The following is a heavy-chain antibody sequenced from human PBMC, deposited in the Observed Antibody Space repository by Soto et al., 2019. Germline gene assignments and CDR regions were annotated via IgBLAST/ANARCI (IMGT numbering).Heavy chain of an antibody. D-gene: IGHD5-12*01. CDR1: GYTFNNYA. J-gene: IGHJ4*02. CDR3: ARVSGYYLPDY. CDR2: INAGNGNT. Sequence: QVQLVQSGAEEKKPGASVKVSCKASGYTFNNYAMHWVRQAPGQRLEWMGWINAGNGNTKYSQKFQGRVTITRDTSASTAYMELSSLRSEDTAVYYCARVSGYYLPDYWGQGTLVTVSS. V-gene: IGHV1-3*05.